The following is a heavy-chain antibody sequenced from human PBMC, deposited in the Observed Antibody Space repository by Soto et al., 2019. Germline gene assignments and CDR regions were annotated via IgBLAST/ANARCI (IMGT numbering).Heavy chain of an antibody. CDR1: GFTFSTYA. D-gene: IGHD3-10*01. CDR2: FSGSGPNT. J-gene: IGHJ4*02. V-gene: IGHV3-23*01. CDR3: AKGSMGSGFY. Sequence: EVQLLESGGDLVQPGGSLRLSCAASGFTFSTYAMSWVRQAPGQGLEWVSGFSGSGPNTYYADSVKGRFTISRDNSKNTLYLQMNSLRAEDTAVYYCAKGSMGSGFYWGQGTLVTVSS.